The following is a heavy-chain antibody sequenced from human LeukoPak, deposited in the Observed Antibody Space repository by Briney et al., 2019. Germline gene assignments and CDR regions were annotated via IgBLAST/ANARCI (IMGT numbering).Heavy chain of an antibody. V-gene: IGHV3-23*01. CDR3: AKEGIVVVPAATSRYFDY. CDR2: ISGSGGST. J-gene: IGHJ4*02. CDR1: GFTFSSYA. Sequence: GGSLRLSCAASGFTFSSYAMSWVRQAPGKGLETVSAISGSGGSTYYADSVKGRFTISRDNSKNTLYLQMNSLRAEDTAVYYCAKEGIVVVPAATSRYFDYWGQGTLVTVSS. D-gene: IGHD2-2*01.